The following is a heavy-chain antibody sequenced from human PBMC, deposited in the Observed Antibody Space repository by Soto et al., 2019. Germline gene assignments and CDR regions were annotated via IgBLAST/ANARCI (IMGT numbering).Heavy chain of an antibody. CDR3: ARARSIGTGARDVDAFDI. CDR2: ISYDGINK. D-gene: IGHD7-27*01. CDR1: GFTFSSYA. V-gene: IGHV3-30*04. Sequence: GGSLRLSCAASGFTFSSYAMHWVRQAPGKGLEWVAVISYDGINKYYADSVKGRFTISRDNSKNTLYLQMNSLRAEDTTVYYCARARSIGTGARDVDAFDIWGQGTMVTVSS. J-gene: IGHJ3*02.